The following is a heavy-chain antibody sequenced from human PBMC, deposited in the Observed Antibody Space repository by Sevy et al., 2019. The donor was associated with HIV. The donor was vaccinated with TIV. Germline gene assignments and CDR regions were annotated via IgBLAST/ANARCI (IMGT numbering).Heavy chain of an antibody. CDR3: ARHRGGAGYYYDSSGPTLTDY. CDR1: GGSISSSSYY. CDR2: IYYSGST. Sequence: SDTLSLTCTVSGGSISSSSYYWGWIRQPPGKGLEWIGSIYYSGSTYYNPSLKSQVTISVDTSKNQFSLKLSSVTAADTAVYYCARHRGGAGYYYDSSGPTLTDYWGQGTLVTVSS. J-gene: IGHJ4*02. D-gene: IGHD3-22*01. V-gene: IGHV4-39*01.